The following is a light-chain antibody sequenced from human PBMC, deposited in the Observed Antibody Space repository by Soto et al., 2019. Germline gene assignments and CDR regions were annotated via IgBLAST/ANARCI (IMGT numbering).Light chain of an antibody. V-gene: IGKV1-39*01. J-gene: IGKJ1*01. Sequence: DIQMTQSPSSLSASVGDRVTITCRASQRISSYLNWYQQKPGKAPKLLIYAASTLQSGVPSRFSGRGSGTAFTLTISSLQPEDFATYYCQQSYNTPPWTFGQGTKVEIK. CDR1: QRISSY. CDR3: QQSYNTPPWT. CDR2: AAS.